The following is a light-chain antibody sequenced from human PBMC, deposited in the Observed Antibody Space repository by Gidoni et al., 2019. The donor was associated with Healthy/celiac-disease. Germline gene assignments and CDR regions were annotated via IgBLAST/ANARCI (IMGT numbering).Light chain of an antibody. J-gene: IGKJ5*01. CDR1: QSVSSSY. CDR2: DAS. V-gene: IGKV3D-20*01. CDR3: QQYGSSLIT. Sequence: EILLSQSLATLSVSPGERATLSCGASQSVSSSYLAWYQQTTGPQPRLLIYDASSRATGIPQSFSGSGSGTDFPLTSSRLEDEDLVVYYCQQYGSSLITFGEGTKLEIK.